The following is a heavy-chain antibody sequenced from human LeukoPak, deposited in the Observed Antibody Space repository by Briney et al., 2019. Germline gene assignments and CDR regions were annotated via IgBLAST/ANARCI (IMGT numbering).Heavy chain of an antibody. CDR1: RFTFSSYA. J-gene: IGHJ3*02. CDR2: ISSSGGST. D-gene: IGHD3-10*01. V-gene: IGHV3-23*01. CDR3: AKDLRSYYGSGSYYPDAFDI. Sequence: GGSLRLSCAASRFTFSSYAMSWVRQAPGKGLEWVSTISSSGGSTYYTDSVKGRFTISRDNSKNTPYLQMNSLRAEDTAVYSCAKDLRSYYGSGSYYPDAFDIWGQGTMVTVSS.